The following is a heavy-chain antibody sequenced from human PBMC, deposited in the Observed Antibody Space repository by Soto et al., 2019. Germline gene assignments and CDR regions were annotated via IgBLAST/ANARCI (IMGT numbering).Heavy chain of an antibody. CDR3: AKDRLLGVVITLFDY. CDR2: ISGSGGRT. CDR1: GFTFSSYA. D-gene: IGHD3-3*01. J-gene: IGHJ4*02. V-gene: IGHV3-23*01. Sequence: EVQLLESGGGLVQPGGSLRLSCAASGFTFSSYAMSWVRQAPGKGLEWVSAISGSGGRTYYADSVKGRFTISRDNSKNTLYLQMNSLRAEDTAVYYCAKDRLLGVVITLFDYWGQGTLVTVSS.